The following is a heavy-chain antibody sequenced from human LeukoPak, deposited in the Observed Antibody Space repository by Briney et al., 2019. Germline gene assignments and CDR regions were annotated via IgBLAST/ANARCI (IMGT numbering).Heavy chain of an antibody. CDR2: ISGSGDTT. CDR3: AKGYCSSTSCHYFDY. D-gene: IGHD2-2*01. V-gene: IGHV3-23*01. J-gene: IGHJ4*02. CDR1: GFTFSSYA. Sequence: GGSLRLSCAASGFTFSSYAMSWVRQAPGKGLEWVSVISGSGDTTYYADSVKGRFTISRDNSKSTLYLQMNSLRAEDTAVYYCAKGYCSSTSCHYFDYWGQGTLVTVSS.